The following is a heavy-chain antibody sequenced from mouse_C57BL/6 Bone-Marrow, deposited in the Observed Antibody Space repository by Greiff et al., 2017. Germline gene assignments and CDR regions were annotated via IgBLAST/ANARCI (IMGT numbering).Heavy chain of an antibody. J-gene: IGHJ3*01. D-gene: IGHD1-1*01. V-gene: IGHV1-63*01. CDR3: AREAYGSGYFAY. CDR1: GYTFTNYW. Sequence: QVQLQQSGAELVRPGTSVKMSCKASGYTFTNYWIGWAKQRPGHGLEWIGDIYPGGGDTNSKEKFKGKATLTADKSSCPAYMQFSSLTSEDSAIYYCAREAYGSGYFAYWGRGTLVTVSA. CDR2: IYPGGGDT.